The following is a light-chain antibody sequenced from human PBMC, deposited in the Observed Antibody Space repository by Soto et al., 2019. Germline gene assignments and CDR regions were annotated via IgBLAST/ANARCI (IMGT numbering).Light chain of an antibody. CDR3: QQYGSSPYP. V-gene: IGKV3-20*01. CDR2: ATS. CDR1: QSVSRSY. J-gene: IGKJ2*01. Sequence: EMVLTQSPGTLSLSPGERATLSCRASQSVSRSYLAWYQQNPGQPPSLLIYATSSRATGIPDRFSGSGSGTDFPLTISSLEPEDVAVYHCQQYGSSPYPFGPGTKLELK.